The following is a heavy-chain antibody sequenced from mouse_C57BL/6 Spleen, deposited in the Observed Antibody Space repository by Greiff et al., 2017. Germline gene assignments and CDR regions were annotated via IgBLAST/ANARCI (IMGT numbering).Heavy chain of an antibody. CDR3: ARGDYYYGSSYYAMDY. D-gene: IGHD1-1*01. J-gene: IGHJ4*01. CDR2: IYPRDGST. CDR1: GYTFTSYD. Sequence: QVQLQQSGPELVKPGASVKLSCKASGYTFTSYDINWVKQRPGQGLEWIGWIYPRDGSTKYNEKFKGKATLTVDTSSSTAYMELHSLTSEDSAVYFCARGDYYYGSSYYAMDYWGQGTSVTVSS. V-gene: IGHV1-85*01.